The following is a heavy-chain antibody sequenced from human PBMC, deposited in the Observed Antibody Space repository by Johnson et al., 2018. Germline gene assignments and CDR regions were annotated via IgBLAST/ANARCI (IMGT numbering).Heavy chain of an antibody. Sequence: QVQLVESGGGVVQHGRSLRLSCAASGFTFSRYGMHWVRQAPGKGLEWVAVIWYAGSNKYYADSVKGRFTISRDNSKTTLYQQMNSLRAEDTAVYYCARARSWGIQLYYYYYGMDVWCQGTTVTVSS. J-gene: IGHJ6*02. CDR3: ARARSWGIQLYYYYYGMDV. CDR1: GFTFSRYG. V-gene: IGHV3-33*01. D-gene: IGHD5-18*01. CDR2: IWYAGSNK.